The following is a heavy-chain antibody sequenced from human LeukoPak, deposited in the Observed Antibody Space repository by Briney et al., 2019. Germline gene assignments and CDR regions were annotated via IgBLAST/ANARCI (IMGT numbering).Heavy chain of an antibody. J-gene: IGHJ6*03. V-gene: IGHV1-69*06. CDR2: IIPIFGTA. CDR1: GGTFSSYA. CDR3: ARARYYDSSFFLTGSGHYYYMDV. D-gene: IGHD3-22*01. Sequence: GASVKVSCKASGGTFSSYAISWVRQAPGQGLEWMGGIIPIFGTANYAQKFQGRVTITADKSTSTAYMELSSLRSEDTAVYYCARARYYDSSFFLTGSGHYYYMDVWGKGTTVTVSS.